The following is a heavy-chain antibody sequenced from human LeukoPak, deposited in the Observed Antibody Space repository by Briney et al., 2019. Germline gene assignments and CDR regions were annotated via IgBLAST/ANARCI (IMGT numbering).Heavy chain of an antibody. V-gene: IGHV1-69*04. CDR3: ARDGSDGSSGFNGMDV. CDR1: GGTFSSYA. CDR2: IIPILGIA. Sequence: SVKVSCKASGGTFSSYAISWVRQAPGQGLEWMGRIIPILGIANYAQKFQGRVTMTRDTATSTVYMELSSLRSEDTAVYHCARDGSDGSSGFNGMDVWGKGTTVIASS. J-gene: IGHJ6*04. D-gene: IGHD3-22*01.